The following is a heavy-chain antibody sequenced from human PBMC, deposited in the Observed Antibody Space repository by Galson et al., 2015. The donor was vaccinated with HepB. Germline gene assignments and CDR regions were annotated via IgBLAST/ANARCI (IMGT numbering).Heavy chain of an antibody. D-gene: IGHD1-7*01. CDR1: GGTFSNYA. CDR2: IIPIFRSA. J-gene: IGHJ6*04. CDR3: ARGKELELRMEMDV. Sequence: SCKASGGTFSNYAISWVRQAPGQGLEWMGGIIPIFRSANYAQKLQGRVTITADASTSTAYMELSSLRSEDTAVYYCARGKELELRMEMDVWGKGTTVTVSS. V-gene: IGHV1-69*01.